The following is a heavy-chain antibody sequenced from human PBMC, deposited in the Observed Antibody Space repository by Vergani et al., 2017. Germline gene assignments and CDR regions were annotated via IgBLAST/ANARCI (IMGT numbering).Heavy chain of an antibody. CDR2: INHSGST. Sequence: QLQLQESGPGLVKPSETLSLTCAVYGGSFSGYYWSWSRQPPGKGLEWIGEINHSGSTNYNPSLKSRVTISVDTSKNQFSLKLSSVTAADTAVYYCARGLYTCAAAGKGGFDYWGQGTLVTVSS. J-gene: IGHJ4*02. V-gene: IGHV4-34*01. CDR3: ARGLYTCAAAGKGGFDY. CDR1: GGSFSGYY. D-gene: IGHD6-13*01.